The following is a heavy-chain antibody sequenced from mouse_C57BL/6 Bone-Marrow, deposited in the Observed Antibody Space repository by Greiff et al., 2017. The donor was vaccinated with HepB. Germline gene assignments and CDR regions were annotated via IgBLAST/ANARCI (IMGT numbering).Heavy chain of an antibody. CDR2: IDPSDSYT. J-gene: IGHJ4*01. D-gene: IGHD1-1*02. CDR3: ARGYGRAYYYAMDY. Sequence: VQLQQPGAELVMPGASVKLSCKASGYTFTSYWMHWVKQRPGQGLVWIGEIDPSDSYTNYNQKFKGKSTLTVDKSSSTAYMQLSSLTSEDSAVYYCARGYGRAYYYAMDYWGQGTSVTVSS. V-gene: IGHV1-69*01. CDR1: GYTFTSYW.